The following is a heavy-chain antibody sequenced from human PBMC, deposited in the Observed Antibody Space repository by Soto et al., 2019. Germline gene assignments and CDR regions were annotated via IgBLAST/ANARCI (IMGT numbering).Heavy chain of an antibody. V-gene: IGHV3-15*07. CDR2: IKSKTDGGTT. J-gene: IGHJ4*02. CDR1: GFTFSSAW. CDR3: TTFRYYYDSSGYYLWDF. Sequence: EVQLVESGGGLVKPGGSLRLSCAASGFTFSSAWMNWVRQAPGKGLEWVGRIKSKTDGGTTDHAAPVKGSFTISRDDSKNTLYLQMYSLKTEDTAVYFCTTFRYYYDSSGYYLWDFWGQGTLVTVSS. D-gene: IGHD3-22*01.